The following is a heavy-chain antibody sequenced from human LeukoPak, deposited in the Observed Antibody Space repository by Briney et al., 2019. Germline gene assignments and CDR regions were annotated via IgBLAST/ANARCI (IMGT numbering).Heavy chain of an antibody. J-gene: IGHJ5*02. CDR1: GYTLTGYY. V-gene: IGHV1-2*02. CDR2: INPNSGGT. D-gene: IGHD3-10*01. Sequence: GASVKVSCKASGYTLTGYYMHWVRQAPGQGLEWMGWINPNSGGTNYAQKFQGSVTMTRDTSISTAYMELNSLRSDDTAVFYCARGDYYGSIVTAPWGQGTLVTVSS. CDR3: ARGDYYGSIVTAP.